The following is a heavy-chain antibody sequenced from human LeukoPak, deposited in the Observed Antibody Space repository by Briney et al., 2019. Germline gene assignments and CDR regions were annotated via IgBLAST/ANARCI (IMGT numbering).Heavy chain of an antibody. CDR1: GFTFSNYA. Sequence: PGGSLRLSCAASGFTFSNYAMSWGRQAPGKGLGWVSAITGSGGNTYYADSVKGRFTISRDNSKNTVFLQMNSLRAEDTAVYYCAKWGDYDVLTGYYVSDYWGQGTLVTVSS. V-gene: IGHV3-23*01. CDR3: AKWGDYDVLTGYYVSDY. J-gene: IGHJ4*02. D-gene: IGHD3-9*01. CDR2: ITGSGGNT.